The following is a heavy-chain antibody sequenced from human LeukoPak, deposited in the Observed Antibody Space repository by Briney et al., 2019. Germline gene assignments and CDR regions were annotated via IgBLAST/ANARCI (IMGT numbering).Heavy chain of an antibody. CDR3: AREQWLVWEVYYYYGMDV. V-gene: IGHV4-4*07. CDR2: IYTSGST. CDR1: GGSISSYY. D-gene: IGHD6-19*01. J-gene: IGHJ6*02. Sequence: SETLSLTCTVSGGSISSYYWSWTRQPAGKGLEWIGRIYTSGSTNYNPSLKSRVTMSVDTSKNQFSLKLSSVTAADTAVYYCAREQWLVWEVYYYYGMDVWGQGTTVTVSS.